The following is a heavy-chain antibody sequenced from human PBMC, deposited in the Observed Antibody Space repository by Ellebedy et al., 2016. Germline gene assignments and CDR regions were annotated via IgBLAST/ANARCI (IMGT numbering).Heavy chain of an antibody. CDR3: ARDRITGVGMWYFDL. CDR2: LYSGGTI. Sequence: GESLKISCAASGFTFSSYSMNWVRQAPGKGLEWVSVLYSGGTIYYADSVKGRFTISRGNSKNTLYLQMNSLRVKDTAIYYCARDRITGVGMWYFDLWGRGTLVAVSS. D-gene: IGHD1-14*01. CDR1: GFTFSSYS. J-gene: IGHJ2*01. V-gene: IGHV3-66*01.